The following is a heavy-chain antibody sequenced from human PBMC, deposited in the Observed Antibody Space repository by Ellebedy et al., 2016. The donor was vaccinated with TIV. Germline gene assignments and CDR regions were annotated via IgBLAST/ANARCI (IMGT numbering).Heavy chain of an antibody. V-gene: IGHV3-21*05. CDR2: INADDKAR. D-gene: IGHD3-9*01. CDR3: ARDLTGYSMDY. Sequence: GESLKISXTASGFTFSGHAMDWVRQAPGKGLEWVSYINADDKARYYADSVKGRFTISRDNGKNSVFLQMNSLRAEDTAVYYCARDLTGYSMDYWGQGTRVTVSS. J-gene: IGHJ4*02. CDR1: GFTFSGHA.